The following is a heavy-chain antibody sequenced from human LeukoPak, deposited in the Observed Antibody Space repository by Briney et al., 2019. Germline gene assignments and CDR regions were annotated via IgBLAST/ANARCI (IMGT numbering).Heavy chain of an antibody. CDR1: GYTFTSYG. V-gene: IGHV1-18*01. CDR2: INPNGDAT. CDR3: ARPLFCAFDNCGYWLDP. Sequence: ASVTVFCKASGYTFTSYGISWVRQAPGQGLEWVGTINPNGDATNYAPRLQGRLTLTQDTSTSTVYMELRGLTPDDTAVYYCARPLFCAFDNCGYWLDPWGPGTLVTVSS. D-gene: IGHD1-20*01. J-gene: IGHJ5*02.